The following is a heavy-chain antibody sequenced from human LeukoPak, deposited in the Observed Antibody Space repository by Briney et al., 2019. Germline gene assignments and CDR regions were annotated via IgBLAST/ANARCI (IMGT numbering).Heavy chain of an antibody. CDR1: GFTFSTYE. D-gene: IGHD6-13*01. J-gene: IGHJ4*02. V-gene: IGHV3-48*03. Sequence: PGGSLRLSCAASGFTFSTYEMNWVRQAPGKGLEWVSYISSSGSTKYYADSVKGRFTISRDNAKNSLYLQMNSLRAEDTAVYFCASYLWSSSWYIAHWGQGILVTVSS. CDR3: ASYLWSSSWYIAH. CDR2: ISSSGSTK.